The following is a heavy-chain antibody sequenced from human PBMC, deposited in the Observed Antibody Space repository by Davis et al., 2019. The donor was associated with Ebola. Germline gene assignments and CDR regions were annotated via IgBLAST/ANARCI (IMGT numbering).Heavy chain of an antibody. CDR2: IRYDGSDK. J-gene: IGHJ4*02. CDR3: AKDLQSGSYYGRFDY. CDR1: GFSFSTFG. Sequence: GGSLRLSCTASGFSFSTFGMTWVRQAPGKGLEWVASIRYDGSDKYYADSVKGRFTISRDDSKDTLGLHMNNLKTEDTAVYYCAKDLQSGSYYGRFDYWGQGTLVTVSS. D-gene: IGHD1-26*01. V-gene: IGHV3-30*02.